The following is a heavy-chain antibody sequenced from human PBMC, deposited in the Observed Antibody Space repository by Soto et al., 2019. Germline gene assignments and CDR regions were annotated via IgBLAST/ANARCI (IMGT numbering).Heavy chain of an antibody. CDR2: ISYHGNDK. CDR1: GFTFSSDA. CDR3: ARSKYYYDTSDYLDY. D-gene: IGHD3-22*01. J-gene: IGHJ4*02. Sequence: QVQLVESGGGVVQPGRSLRLSCAASGFTFSSDAMHWVRQAPGKGLEWVAVISYHGNDKYYADSVKGRFTISRDNSENTLYLQMNSLRAEDTAVYFCARSKYYYDTSDYLDYWGQGTLVTVSS. V-gene: IGHV3-30-3*01.